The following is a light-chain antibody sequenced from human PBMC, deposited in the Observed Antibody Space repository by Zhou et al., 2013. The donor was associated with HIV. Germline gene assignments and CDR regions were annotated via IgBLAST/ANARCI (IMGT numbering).Light chain of an antibody. CDR1: QDISNY. CDR3: QQSYSTPLT. V-gene: IGKV1-39*01. Sequence: DIQMTQSPSSLSASVGDRVTITCHASQDISNYLNWYQQKPGKAPKLLIYDASNLETGVPSRFSGSGSGTDFTLTISSLQPEDFATYYCQQSYSTPLTFGGGTKVEIK. J-gene: IGKJ4*01. CDR2: DAS.